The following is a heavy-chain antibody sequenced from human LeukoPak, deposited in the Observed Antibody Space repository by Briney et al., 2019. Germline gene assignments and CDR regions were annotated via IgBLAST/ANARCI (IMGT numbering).Heavy chain of an antibody. CDR3: AKDGYSYGYAVDY. V-gene: IGHV3-64*04. Sequence: GGSLRLSCSASGFTFSSYAMHWVRRAPGKGLEYVSAISSNGGSTYYADSVKGRFTISRDNSKNTLYLQMNSLRAEDTAVYYCAKDGYSYGYAVDYWGQGTLVTVST. J-gene: IGHJ4*02. CDR2: ISSNGGST. CDR1: GFTFSSYA. D-gene: IGHD5-18*01.